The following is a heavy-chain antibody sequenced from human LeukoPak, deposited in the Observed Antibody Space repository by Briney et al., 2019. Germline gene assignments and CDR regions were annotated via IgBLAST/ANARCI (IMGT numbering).Heavy chain of an antibody. J-gene: IGHJ3*02. CDR1: GGSISSGDYY. D-gene: IGHD4-23*01. Sequence: SETLSLTCTVSGGSISSGDYYWSWIRQPPGKGLEWIGYIYYSGSTYYNPSLKSRVTISVDTSKNQFSLKLSSVTAADTAVYYCARESHDYGGNYAFDIWGQGTMVTVSS. V-gene: IGHV4-30-4*08. CDR3: ARESHDYGGNYAFDI. CDR2: IYYSGST.